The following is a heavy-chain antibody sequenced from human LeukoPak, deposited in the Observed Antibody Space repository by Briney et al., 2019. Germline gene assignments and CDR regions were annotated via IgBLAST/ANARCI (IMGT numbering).Heavy chain of an antibody. CDR1: GFAFTTKG. CDR3: ARDLGDSYYFDY. D-gene: IGHD5-18*01. Sequence: GGSLRLSCVASGFAFTTKGMHWVRQAPGKGLEWVAVISYDGSNKYYADSVKGRFTISRDNSKNTLYLQMNSLRAEDTAVYYCARDLGDSYYFDYWGQGTLVTVSS. J-gene: IGHJ4*02. CDR2: ISYDGSNK. V-gene: IGHV3-30*03.